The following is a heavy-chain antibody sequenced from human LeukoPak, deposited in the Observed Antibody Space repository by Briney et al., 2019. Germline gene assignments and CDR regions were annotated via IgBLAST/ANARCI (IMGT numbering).Heavy chain of an antibody. V-gene: IGHV3-23*01. CDR3: AKDLWHLARMIDH. CDR1: GFIFSKYA. Sequence: GGSLRLSCEGSGFIFSKYAMNWVRQAPGKGLEWVSAISATGASTYYIDSVKGRFTISRDNSNNTLYLQMNSLRAEDTARYYCAKDLWHLARMIDHWGQGILVIAST. J-gene: IGHJ4*02. CDR2: ISATGAST. D-gene: IGHD2-21*01.